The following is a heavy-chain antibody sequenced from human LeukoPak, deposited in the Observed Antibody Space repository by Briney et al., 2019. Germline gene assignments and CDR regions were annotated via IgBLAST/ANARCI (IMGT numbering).Heavy chain of an antibody. D-gene: IGHD5-12*01. J-gene: IGHJ5*02. Sequence: SVKVSCKASGGSFSDYSISWVRQAPGQGLEWMGRIIAILDTAHYAQKFQGRFTITADKSTTTVYMELSSLGSDDTAVYYCVRSGYDYDWFDPWGQGTLVTVSS. CDR1: GGSFSDYS. CDR2: IIAILDTA. CDR3: VRSGYDYDWFDP. V-gene: IGHV1-69*08.